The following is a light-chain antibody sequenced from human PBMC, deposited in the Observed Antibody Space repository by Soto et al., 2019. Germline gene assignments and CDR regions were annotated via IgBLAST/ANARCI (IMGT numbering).Light chain of an antibody. V-gene: IGKV1-39*01. Sequence: DIQMTQSPSSLSASVEDRVIITCRASQSISNHLNWYQQKPGKAPKLLIFAASSLQSGVPSRFSGSGGGTDFTLSISSVQPEDFATYFCQQSYMDPITFGQGTRLRL. CDR3: QQSYMDPIT. CDR1: QSISNH. CDR2: AAS. J-gene: IGKJ5*01.